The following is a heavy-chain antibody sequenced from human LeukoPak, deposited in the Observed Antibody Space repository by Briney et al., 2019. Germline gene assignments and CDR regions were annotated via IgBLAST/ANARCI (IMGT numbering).Heavy chain of an antibody. CDR3: ARDAWRTHAFDI. CDR1: GGSISSYY. D-gene: IGHD5-12*01. Sequence: SETLSLTCTVSGGSISSYYWSWIRQPPGKGLEWIGYIYYSGSTNYNPSLKSRVTISVDTSKNQFSLKLSSVTAADTAVYYCARDAWRTHAFDIWGQGTMVTVSS. V-gene: IGHV4-59*01. J-gene: IGHJ3*02. CDR2: IYYSGST.